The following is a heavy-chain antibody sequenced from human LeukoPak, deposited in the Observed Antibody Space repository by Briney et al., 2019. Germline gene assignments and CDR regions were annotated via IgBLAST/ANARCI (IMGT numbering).Heavy chain of an antibody. D-gene: IGHD6-19*01. Sequence: SETLSPSCTVSGGSISSYYWTWIRQPPGKGLEWIGFIYYSGATKYNPSLESRVTVSLDTSKNQFSLRLNSVTAADTAMYYCARVSAPGTSGWYFGYWGQGTLVTVSS. V-gene: IGHV4-59*08. CDR3: ARVSAPGTSGWYFGY. CDR1: GGSISSYY. J-gene: IGHJ4*02. CDR2: IYYSGAT.